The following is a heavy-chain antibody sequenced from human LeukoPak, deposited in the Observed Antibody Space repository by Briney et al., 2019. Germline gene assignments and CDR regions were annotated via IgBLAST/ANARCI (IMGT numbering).Heavy chain of an antibody. J-gene: IGHJ4*02. CDR1: GGTFSSYA. CDR2: IIPIFGTA. Sequence: EASVKVSCKASGGTFSSYAISWVRQAPGQGLEWMGGIIPIFGTANYAQKFQGRVTITADESTSTAYMELSSLRSEDTAVYYCARDARESGSALDYWGQGTLVTVSS. D-gene: IGHD1-26*01. V-gene: IGHV1-69*13. CDR3: ARDARESGSALDY.